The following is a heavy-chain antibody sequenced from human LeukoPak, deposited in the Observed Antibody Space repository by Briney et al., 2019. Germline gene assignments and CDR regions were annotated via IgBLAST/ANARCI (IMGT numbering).Heavy chain of an antibody. CDR2: ISYDGSTK. D-gene: IGHD4-17*01. J-gene: IGHJ5*02. CDR3: ARDDYGFDP. Sequence: GGSLRFSCAASGFTFSNYGVHWVRQAPGKGLEWVAFISYDGSTKYNVDSVKGRFSISRDNSKNTLHLQMNNLRAEGTALYYCARDDYGFDPWGQGTLVTVSS. CDR1: GFTFSNYG. V-gene: IGHV3-30*04.